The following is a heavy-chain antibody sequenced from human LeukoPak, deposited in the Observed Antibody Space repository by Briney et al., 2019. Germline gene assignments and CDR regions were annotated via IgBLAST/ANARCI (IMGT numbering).Heavy chain of an antibody. Sequence: PGGSLRLSCAASGFTFSSYGMHWVRQAPGKGLEWVAVISYDGSNKYYADSVKGRFTISRDNSKNTLYLQMNSLRAEDTAVYYCAKDRHSRRKGYYGSGSGDHQHWGQGTLVTVSS. D-gene: IGHD3-10*01. J-gene: IGHJ1*01. CDR1: GFTFSSYG. CDR3: AKDRHSRRKGYYGSGSGDHQH. CDR2: ISYDGSNK. V-gene: IGHV3-30*18.